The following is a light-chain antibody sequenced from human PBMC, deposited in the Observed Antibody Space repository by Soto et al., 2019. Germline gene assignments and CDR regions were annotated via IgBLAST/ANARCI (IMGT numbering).Light chain of an antibody. J-gene: IGLJ2*01. V-gene: IGLV2-11*01. Sequence: QSALTQSRSVSGSPGQSVTISCTGTSSDVGGYNYVSWYQQDPGKAPKLMIYDVSKRPSGVPDRFSGSKSGNTASLTISGLQAEDEADYYCCSYAGSFVIFGGGTKVTVL. CDR2: DVS. CDR1: SSDVGGYNY. CDR3: CSYAGSFVI.